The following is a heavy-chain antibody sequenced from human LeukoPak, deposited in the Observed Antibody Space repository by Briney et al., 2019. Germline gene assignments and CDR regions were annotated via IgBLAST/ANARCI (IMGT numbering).Heavy chain of an antibody. D-gene: IGHD2-8*01. V-gene: IGHV1-69*04. Sequence: ASVKVSCKASGGTFSTYAISWVRQAPGQGLEWMGRIIPKLGITKYAQRFQGRVTIIADKSTSAAYMELRSLRSEDTAMYYCATDDAIIRAFDIWGQGTMVTVSS. J-gene: IGHJ3*02. CDR3: ATDDAIIRAFDI. CDR1: GGTFSTYA. CDR2: IIPKLGIT.